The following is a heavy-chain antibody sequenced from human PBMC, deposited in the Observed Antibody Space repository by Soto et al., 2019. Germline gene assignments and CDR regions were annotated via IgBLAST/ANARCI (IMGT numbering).Heavy chain of an antibody. V-gene: IGHV3-20*01. CDR1: GLTFSNAW. CDR3: ARNGGYYYYYMDV. CDR2: INWNGGNT. J-gene: IGHJ6*03. D-gene: IGHD3-16*01. Sequence: GGALRLSCAASGLTFSNAWMNWVRQAPGKGLEWVSGINWNGGNTAYADSVKGRFTISRDNAKNSLYLQMNSLRAEDTALYHCARNGGYYYYYMDVWGKGTTVTVSS.